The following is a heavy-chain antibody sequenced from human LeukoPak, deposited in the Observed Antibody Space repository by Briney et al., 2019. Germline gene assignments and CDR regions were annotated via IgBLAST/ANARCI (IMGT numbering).Heavy chain of an antibody. Sequence: PGGSLRLSCAASGFTFSSYSMNWVRQAPGKGLEWVSSISSSSSYIYYADSVKGRFTISRDNAKNSLYLQMNSLRAEDTAVYYCAKDRIFYDSSGYSDAFDYWGQGTLVTVSS. CDR1: GFTFSSYS. CDR3: AKDRIFYDSSGYSDAFDY. CDR2: ISSSSSYI. J-gene: IGHJ4*02. D-gene: IGHD3-22*01. V-gene: IGHV3-21*04.